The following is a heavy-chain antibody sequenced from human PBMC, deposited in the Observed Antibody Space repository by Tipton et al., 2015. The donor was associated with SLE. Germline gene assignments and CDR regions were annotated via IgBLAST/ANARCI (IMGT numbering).Heavy chain of an antibody. V-gene: IGHV4-4*09. Sequence: TLSLTCTVSGDSISRHYWTWIRQPPGKRLEWIGNIYTNVNIKFNSSLKSRVTMSVDKSKNKFSLRLSSVTAADTAVYFCARRRAATGLFSERGWFDPWGQGALVTVSS. CDR1: GDSISRHY. CDR2: IYTNVNI. D-gene: IGHD3/OR15-3a*01. J-gene: IGHJ5*02. CDR3: ARRRAATGLFSERGWFDP.